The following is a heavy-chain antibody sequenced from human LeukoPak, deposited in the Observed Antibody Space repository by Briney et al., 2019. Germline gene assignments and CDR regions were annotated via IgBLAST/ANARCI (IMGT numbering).Heavy chain of an antibody. CDR1: GFTFSDYY. V-gene: IGHV3-11*01. Sequence: GGSLRLSCAASGFTFSDYYMSWIRQAPGKGLEWVSYISSSGSTIYYADSVKGRFTISRDNAKNSLYLQMNSLRAEDTAVYYCAREQWKYQLPYDDAFDIWGQGTMVTVSS. CDR2: ISSSGSTI. CDR3: AREQWKYQLPYDDAFDI. D-gene: IGHD2-2*02. J-gene: IGHJ3*02.